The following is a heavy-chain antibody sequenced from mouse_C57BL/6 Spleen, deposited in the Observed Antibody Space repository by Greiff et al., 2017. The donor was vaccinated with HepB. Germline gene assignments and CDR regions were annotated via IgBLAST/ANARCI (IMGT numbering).Heavy chain of an antibody. CDR3: ARGDLLRSYFDY. J-gene: IGHJ2*01. V-gene: IGHV5-17*01. Sequence: EVKLVESGGGLVKPGGSLKLSCAASGFTFSDYGMHWVRQAPEKGLEWVAYISSGSSTIYYADTVKGRFTISRDNAKNTLFLQMTSLRSEDTAMYYCARGDLLRSYFDYWGQGTTLTVSS. CDR1: GFTFSDYG. CDR2: ISSGSSTI. D-gene: IGHD1-1*01.